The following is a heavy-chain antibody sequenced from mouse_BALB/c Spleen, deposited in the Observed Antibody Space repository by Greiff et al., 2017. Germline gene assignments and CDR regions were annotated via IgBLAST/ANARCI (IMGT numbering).Heavy chain of an antibody. J-gene: IGHJ3*01. V-gene: IGHV5-12-1*01. CDR1: GFAFSSYD. Sequence: EVKLVESGGGLVKPGGSLKLSCAASGFAFSSYDMSWVRQTPEKRLEWVAYISSGGGSTYYPDTVKGRFTISRDNAKNTLYLQMSSLKSEDTAMYYCARPYYGNSAWFAYWGQGTLVTVSA. CDR3: ARPYYGNSAWFAY. D-gene: IGHD2-10*01. CDR2: ISSGGGST.